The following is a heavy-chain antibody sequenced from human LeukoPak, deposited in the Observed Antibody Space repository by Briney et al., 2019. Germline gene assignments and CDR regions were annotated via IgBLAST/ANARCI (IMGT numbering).Heavy chain of an antibody. CDR2: LYHSDSV. CDR3: ARQHDSYFYYYVDV. V-gene: IGHV4-38-2*01. J-gene: IGHJ6*03. Sequence: SETLSLTCAVSGNSVNNGYYWVWIRQPPGKGLEWIGSLYHSDSVYYNTALQSRVSMSVDTSKNQFSLKLSFVTAADTAVYYCARQHDSYFYYYVDVWGKGTTVTVSS. CDR1: GNSVNNGYY.